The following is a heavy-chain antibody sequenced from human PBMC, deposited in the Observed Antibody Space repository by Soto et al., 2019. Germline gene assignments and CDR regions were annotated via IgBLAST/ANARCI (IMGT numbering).Heavy chain of an antibody. V-gene: IGHV4-34*01. CDR3: ARGLPRSGVDY. Sequence: QVQLHQWGAGLLKPSETLSLTCAVYGGSFSDYYWSWIRQPPGKGLEWIGEINHGGTTNYNPSLKGRVTMSVDTSKNQFSLNLNSVTAADTALYYCARGLPRSGVDYWGQGTLVTVSS. CDR1: GGSFSDYY. D-gene: IGHD3-10*01. J-gene: IGHJ4*02. CDR2: INHGGTT.